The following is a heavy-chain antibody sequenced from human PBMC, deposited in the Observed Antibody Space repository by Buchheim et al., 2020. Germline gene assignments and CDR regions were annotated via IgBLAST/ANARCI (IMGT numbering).Heavy chain of an antibody. J-gene: IGHJ1*01. V-gene: IGHV3-48*03. CDR2: ISASGGST. CDR1: GFTFSGYE. CDR3: ATDPHYPSGSY. D-gene: IGHD3-10*01. Sequence: EVFLVESGGGLVQPGGSLRLSCAAFGFTFSGYEMNWVRQAPGKGLECIAYISASGGSTYYVDSVRGRFTISRDNAKNSLYLQMNSLRVEDTAVYYCATDPHYPSGSYWGRGTL.